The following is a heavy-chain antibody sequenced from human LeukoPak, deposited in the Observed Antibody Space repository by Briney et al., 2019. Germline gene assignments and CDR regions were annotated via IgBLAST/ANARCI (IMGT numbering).Heavy chain of an antibody. CDR3: AKDSGIPLIAFGAFDI. Sequence: PGGSLRLSCAASGFTFSSYGMHWVRQAPGKGLEWVAFIRYDGSNKYYADSVKGRFTISRDNSKNTLYLQMNSLRAEDTAVYYCAKDSGIPLIAFGAFDIWGQGTMVTVSS. D-gene: IGHD3-10*01. CDR1: GFTFSSYG. CDR2: IRYDGSNK. J-gene: IGHJ3*02. V-gene: IGHV3-30*02.